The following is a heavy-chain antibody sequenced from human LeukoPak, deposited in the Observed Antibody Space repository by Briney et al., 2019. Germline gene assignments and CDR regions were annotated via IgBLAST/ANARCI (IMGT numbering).Heavy chain of an antibody. J-gene: IGHJ3*02. CDR3: AKDTGYDISPPDAFDI. CDR2: ISWDSGSL. V-gene: IGHV3-9*03. D-gene: IGHD3-9*01. Sequence: GRSLRLSCAASGFTFDDYAMHWVRQVPGKGLEWVSGISWDSGSLDYADSVKGRFTISRDNAKNSLYLQMNSLRPEDMALYYCAKDTGYDISPPDAFDIWGQGTMVTVSS. CDR1: GFTFDDYA.